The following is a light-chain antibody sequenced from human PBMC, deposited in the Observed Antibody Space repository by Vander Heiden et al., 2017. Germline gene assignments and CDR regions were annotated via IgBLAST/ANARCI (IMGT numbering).Light chain of an antibody. CDR1: QSIGPN. Sequence: EIVMTQSPAYLSVSPGERATLSCRASQSIGPNLAWYQQKSGQPPRLLFHGASARATGVPARFSGSGSGTEFTLTISSLQPEDFAVFYCQQYHAWPFTFGPGTKVDIK. CDR3: QQYHAWPFT. J-gene: IGKJ3*01. V-gene: IGKV3-15*01. CDR2: GAS.